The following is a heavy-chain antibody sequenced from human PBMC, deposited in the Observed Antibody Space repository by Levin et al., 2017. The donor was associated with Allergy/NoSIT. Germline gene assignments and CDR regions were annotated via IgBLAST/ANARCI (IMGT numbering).Heavy chain of an antibody. CDR3: ARDPMGYCSSTSCYIGWFDP. D-gene: IGHD2-2*02. J-gene: IGHJ5*02. Sequence: SQTLSLTCNVSGSSISSYHWSWIRQPPGRGLEWIGYIYHSGGAHYNPSFKSRATISIDTSKIHFYLKLSSVTAADTAVYYCARDPMGYCSSTSCYIGWFDPWGQGTPVTVSS. CDR1: GSSISSYH. CDR2: IYHSGGA. V-gene: IGHV4-59*01.